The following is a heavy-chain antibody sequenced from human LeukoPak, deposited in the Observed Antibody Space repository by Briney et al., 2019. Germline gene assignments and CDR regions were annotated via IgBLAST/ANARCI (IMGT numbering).Heavy chain of an antibody. CDR3: ARALGFGELLSYYYYYDMDV. D-gene: IGHD3-10*01. Sequence: ASVKVSCKASGYTFIGYYMHWVRQAPGQGLEWMGWINPNSGATNYAQNIQGRVTMTRDTSISTAYMELSRLISDDTAVYYCARALGFGELLSYYYYYDMDVWGQGTTVTVSS. V-gene: IGHV1-2*02. J-gene: IGHJ6*02. CDR1: GYTFIGYY. CDR2: INPNSGAT.